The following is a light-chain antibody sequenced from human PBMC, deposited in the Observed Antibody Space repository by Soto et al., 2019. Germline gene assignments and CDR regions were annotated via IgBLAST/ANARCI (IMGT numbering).Light chain of an antibody. J-gene: IGKJ4*01. V-gene: IGKV3-11*01. CDR2: DAS. CDR3: QQRHKWPLT. Sequence: EIALTQSPCTLSSYIGDRTTLSCRASESVSNDLTLYQQKPGQSPRLLIYDASNRAAGIPARFSGSGSGTDFTLTISGLEPEDFAVYYCQQRHKWPLTFGGGTKVDIK. CDR1: ESVSND.